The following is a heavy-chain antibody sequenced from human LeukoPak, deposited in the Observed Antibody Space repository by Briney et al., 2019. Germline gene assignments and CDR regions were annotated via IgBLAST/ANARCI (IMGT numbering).Heavy chain of an antibody. Sequence: SETLSLTCTVSDDSITMYYWTWIRQPPGKGLEWIGEIDHSGSTNYNPSLKSRVTISVDTSKNQFSLKLSSVTAADTAVYYCARANSGRSINFDYWDQGTLVTVSS. CDR3: ARANSGRSINFDY. J-gene: IGHJ4*02. CDR1: DDSITMYY. CDR2: IDHSGST. V-gene: IGHV4-34*01. D-gene: IGHD6-19*01.